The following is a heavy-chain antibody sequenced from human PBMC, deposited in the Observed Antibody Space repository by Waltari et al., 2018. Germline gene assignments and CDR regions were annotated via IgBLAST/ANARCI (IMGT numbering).Heavy chain of an antibody. Sequence: EVQLVESGGVVVQPGGSLRLSCAASGFTFDDYTIHWVRHAPGKGLAWVSLISWEGGRTYYADSVKSRFTISRDNSKNSLYLQMNSLRTEDTALYYCARWETGYDAFDIWGQGTMVTVSS. CDR3: ARWETGYDAFDI. V-gene: IGHV3-43*01. D-gene: IGHD7-27*01. CDR1: GFTFDDYT. CDR2: ISWEGGRT. J-gene: IGHJ3*02.